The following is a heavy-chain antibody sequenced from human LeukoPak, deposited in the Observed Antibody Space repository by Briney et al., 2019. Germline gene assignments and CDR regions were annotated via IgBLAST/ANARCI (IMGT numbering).Heavy chain of an antibody. CDR2: IIPIFGTA. Sequence: GASVTVSCKASGGTFSSYAISWVRQAPGQGLEWMGGIIPIFGTANYAQKFQGRVTITADESTSTAYMELSSLRSEDTAVYYCAGGPATVVTPWSDPWGQGTLVTVSS. V-gene: IGHV1-69*13. CDR1: GGTFSSYA. CDR3: AGGPATVVTPWSDP. J-gene: IGHJ5*02. D-gene: IGHD4-23*01.